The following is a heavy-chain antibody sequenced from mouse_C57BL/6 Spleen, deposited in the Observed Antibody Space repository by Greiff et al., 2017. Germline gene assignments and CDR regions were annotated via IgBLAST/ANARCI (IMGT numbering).Heavy chain of an antibody. D-gene: IGHD3-2*02. J-gene: IGHJ2*01. CDR3: ARCRTAPQSTIDY. V-gene: IGHV1-69*01. CDR2: IDPSDSYT. Sequence: QVQLQQPGAELVMPGASVKLSCKASGYTFTSYWMHWVKQRPRQGLEWIGEIDPSDSYTNYNQKFKGKSTLTVDKSSSTAYMQLSRLTSEDSAVFDCARCRTAPQSTIDYWGQGTTLTVSS. CDR1: GYTFTSYW.